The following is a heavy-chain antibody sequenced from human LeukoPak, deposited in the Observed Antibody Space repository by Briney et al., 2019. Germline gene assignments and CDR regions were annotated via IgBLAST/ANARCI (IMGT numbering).Heavy chain of an antibody. CDR3: ARTSSGWGPDNAHFDY. CDR2: IYPGDSDT. V-gene: IGHV5-51*01. J-gene: IGHJ4*02. CDR1: GYSFTSYW. D-gene: IGHD6-19*01. Sequence: GQSLKISCKGSGYSFTSYWIGWVRQRPGKGLEWMVIIYPGDSDTRYSPSFQGQVTISADKSISTAYLQWSSLKASDTAMYYCARTSSGWGPDNAHFDYWGQGTLVTVSS.